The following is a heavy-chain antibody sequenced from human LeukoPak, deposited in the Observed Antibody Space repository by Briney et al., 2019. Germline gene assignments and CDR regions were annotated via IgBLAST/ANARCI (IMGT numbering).Heavy chain of an antibody. CDR3: ARGLMATNPFDY. CDR2: IYHSGST. CDR1: GVSISSSNSY. J-gene: IGHJ4*02. V-gene: IGHV4-39*07. D-gene: IGHD5-24*01. Sequence: SETLSLTCTVSGVSISSSNSYWGWIRQPPGKGLEWIGSIYHSGSTYYNPSLKSRVTISVDTSKNQFSLKLSSVTAADTAVYYCARGLMATNPFDYWGQGTLVTVSS.